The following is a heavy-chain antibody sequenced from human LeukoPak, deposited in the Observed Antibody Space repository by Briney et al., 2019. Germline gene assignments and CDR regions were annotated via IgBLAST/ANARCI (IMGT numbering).Heavy chain of an antibody. CDR1: GFTFSSYG. V-gene: IGHV3-30*02. D-gene: IGHD2-15*01. CDR3: AKDLPTPYFDS. Sequence: GGSLRLSCAASGFTFSSYGMHWVRLAPGKGLEWVAFIRYDGSNKYYADSVKGRFTISRDNSRNTLYLQMNSLRPEDTALYYCAKDLPTPYFDSWGQGTLVTVSS. CDR2: IRYDGSNK. J-gene: IGHJ4*02.